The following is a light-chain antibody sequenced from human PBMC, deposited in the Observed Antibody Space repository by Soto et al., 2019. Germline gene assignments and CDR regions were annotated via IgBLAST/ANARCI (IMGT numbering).Light chain of an antibody. J-gene: IGLJ1*01. Sequence: SYELAQPPSVSVAPGQTARITCGGNNIGSESVHWYQQRPGQAPVLVVYDDSDRPSGIPERFSGSNSANTATLTISRVEAGDEADYYCQVWYSSTDLYVFGSGTKVTV. CDR3: QVWYSSTDLYV. V-gene: IGLV3-21*02. CDR2: DDS. CDR1: NIGSES.